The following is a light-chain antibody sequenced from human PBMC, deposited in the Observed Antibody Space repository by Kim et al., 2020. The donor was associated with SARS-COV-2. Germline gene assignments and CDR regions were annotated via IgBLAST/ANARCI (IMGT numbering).Light chain of an antibody. CDR2: AAS. V-gene: IGKV1-39*01. J-gene: IGKJ2*01. CDR3: QQSDSMPYT. Sequence: SASVGDRVTITCLASQSISSYLNWYQHKSGKAPKLLIYAASRLQSGVPSRFSGRGSGTDFTLTISSLQLEDFTTYYCQQSDSMPYTFGQGTKLEI. CDR1: QSISSY.